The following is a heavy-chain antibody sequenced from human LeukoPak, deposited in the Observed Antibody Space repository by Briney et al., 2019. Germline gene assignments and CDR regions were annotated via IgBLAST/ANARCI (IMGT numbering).Heavy chain of an antibody. V-gene: IGHV1-2*02. D-gene: IGHD1-14*01. J-gene: IGHJ4*02. CDR2: INPHSGGT. Sequence: ASVKVSCKASGYILSDFFIHWVRQAPGQGLEWMGWINPHSGGTRFAQKFQGRVTMTRDTSISTAYMELSRLRSDDTAVYYCARKKSSSNGIDYWGQGTLVTVSS. CDR3: ARKKSSSNGIDY. CDR1: GYILSDFF.